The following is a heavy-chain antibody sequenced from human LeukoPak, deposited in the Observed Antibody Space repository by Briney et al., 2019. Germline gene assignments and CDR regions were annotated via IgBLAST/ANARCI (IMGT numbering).Heavy chain of an antibody. CDR2: IRYDGSNK. D-gene: IGHD2-21*01. V-gene: IGHV3-30*02. CDR3: AKAFGGGDC. Sequence: PGGSLRLSCAASGFTFSSYGMHWVRQAPGKGLEWVAFIRYDGSNKYYADSAKGRFTISRDNSKNTLYLQMNSLRAEDTAVYYCAKAFGGGDCWGQGTLVTVSS. J-gene: IGHJ4*02. CDR1: GFTFSSYG.